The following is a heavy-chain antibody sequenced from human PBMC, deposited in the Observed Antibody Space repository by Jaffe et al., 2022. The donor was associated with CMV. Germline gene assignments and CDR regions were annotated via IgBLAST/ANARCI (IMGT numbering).Heavy chain of an antibody. J-gene: IGHJ4*02. CDR3: ARVKVRRHGIAVAGTERTGGSWVYYFDY. Sequence: QVQLVQSGAEVKKPGASVKVSCKASGYTFTSYDINWVRQATGQGLEWMGWMNPNSGNTGYAQKFQGRVTMTRNTSISTAYMELSSLRSEDTAVYYCARVKVRRHGIAVAGTERTGGSWVYYFDYWGQGTLVTVSS. CDR2: MNPNSGNT. D-gene: IGHD6-19*01. V-gene: IGHV1-8*01. CDR1: GYTFTSYD.